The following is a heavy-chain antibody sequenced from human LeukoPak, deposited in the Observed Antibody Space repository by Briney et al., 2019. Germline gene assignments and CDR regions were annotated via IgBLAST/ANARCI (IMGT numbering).Heavy chain of an antibody. V-gene: IGHV3-21*01. D-gene: IGHD6-6*01. CDR3: ARGGSRSSSWFGP. J-gene: IGHJ5*02. CDR2: ISSSSSYI. Sequence: PGGSLRLSCAASGFTFSSYSMNWVRQAPGKGLEWVSSISSSSSYIYYADSVKGRFTISRDNAKNSLYLQMNSLRAEDTAVYYCARGGSRSSSWFGPWGQGTLVTVSS. CDR1: GFTFSSYS.